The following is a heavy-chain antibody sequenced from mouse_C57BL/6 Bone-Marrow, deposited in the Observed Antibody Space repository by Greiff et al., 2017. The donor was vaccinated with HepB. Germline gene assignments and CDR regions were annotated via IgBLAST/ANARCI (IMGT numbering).Heavy chain of an antibody. V-gene: IGHV3-3*01. CDR1: GFSINSDCY. Sequence: EVQLQQSGPSLVRPSQTLSLTCTVTGFSINSDCYWIWIRQFPGNKLEYIGYTFYSGITYYNPSLESRTYITRDTSKNQFSLKLSSVTTEDTATYYCAGVYYYGSSYGAMDYWGQGTSVTVSS. CDR2: TFYSGIT. CDR3: AGVYYYGSSYGAMDY. D-gene: IGHD1-1*01. J-gene: IGHJ4*01.